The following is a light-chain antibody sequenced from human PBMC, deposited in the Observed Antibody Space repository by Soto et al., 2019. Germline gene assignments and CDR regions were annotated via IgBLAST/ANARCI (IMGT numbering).Light chain of an antibody. J-gene: IGKJ4*01. CDR2: GAS. V-gene: IGKV3-15*01. CDR3: QQYYNTPLT. Sequence: EIVLTQSPATLSVSPGEIATLSCRASHSVSSNLAWYQQRPGQAPRLLISGASTRATGIPARFSGSGSGTDFTLTISSLQAEDVAVYYCQQYYNTPLTFGGGTKVDIK. CDR1: HSVSSN.